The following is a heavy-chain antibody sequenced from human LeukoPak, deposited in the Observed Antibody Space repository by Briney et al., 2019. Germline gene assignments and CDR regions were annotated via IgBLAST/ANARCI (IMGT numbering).Heavy chain of an antibody. CDR2: INPNSGDT. D-gene: IGHD1-1*01. J-gene: IGHJ3*02. V-gene: IGHV1-2*02. CDR3: ARECGRGGTTGTTGI. Sequence: ASVKVSCKPAGYTFTDYYLHWVRQAPGQGLEWMGWINPNSGDTNFAQKFQGRVTMTRDTSISTAYMELSSLGSDDTAVYYCARECGRGGTTGTTGIWGQGTMVTVSS. CDR1: GYTFTDYY.